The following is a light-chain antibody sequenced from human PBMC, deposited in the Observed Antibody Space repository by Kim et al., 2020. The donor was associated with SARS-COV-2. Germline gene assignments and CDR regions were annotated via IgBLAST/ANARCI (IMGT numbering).Light chain of an antibody. CDR3: QQYDSSWWT. J-gene: IGKJ4*02. V-gene: IGKV1-33*01. Sequence: DIQMTQSPSSLSASVGDRVTITCRASQDISNYLTWYQQKPGKAPKLLIYNASNLETGVPSRFSGSGSGTEFTLTITSLQPEDIATYYCQQYDSSWWTFGGGTKVDIK. CDR1: QDISNY. CDR2: NAS.